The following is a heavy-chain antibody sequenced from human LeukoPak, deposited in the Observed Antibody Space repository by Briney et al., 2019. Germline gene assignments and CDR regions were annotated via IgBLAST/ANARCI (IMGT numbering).Heavy chain of an antibody. Sequence: GGSLRLSCAASGFTFSDYSMNWVRQAPGKGLEWVSSISSSGSYMFYADSVEGRFTISRDNAKDSLFLQMNSLRTEDTAVYYCAITDAPPGDGYNFSPGGQGTLVSVTS. D-gene: IGHD5-24*01. V-gene: IGHV3-21*01. J-gene: IGHJ5*02. CDR1: GFTFSDYS. CDR2: ISSSGSYM. CDR3: AITDAPPGDGYNFSP.